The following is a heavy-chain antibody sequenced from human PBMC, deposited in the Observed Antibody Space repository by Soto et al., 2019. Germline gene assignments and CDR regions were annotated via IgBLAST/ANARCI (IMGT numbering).Heavy chain of an antibody. CDR3: ARARADYGDSVPFDY. J-gene: IGHJ4*02. D-gene: IGHD4-17*01. CDR1: GYTFTGYY. V-gene: IGHV1-2*04. CDR2: INPNRGGA. Sequence: ASVKVSCKASGYTFTGYYMHWGRQAPGRGLEWRGWINPNRGGANDAQKFQGWVTMTRDTPISTAYMELSRLRSDDTAVYYCARARADYGDSVPFDYWGQGPLVTVSS.